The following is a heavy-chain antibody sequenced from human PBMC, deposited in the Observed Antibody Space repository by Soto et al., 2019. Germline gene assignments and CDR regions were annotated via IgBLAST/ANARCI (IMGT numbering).Heavy chain of an antibody. J-gene: IGHJ6*02. CDR2: IYYSGST. Sequence: SETLSLTCTVPGGSISSDYCCWIPQHPGKGLEWMGYIYYSGSTNYNPSLRSPGTISVDTSKNQFSLKLSSVTAADTAVYYCARATYLRSYYYGMDVWGQGTTVT. V-gene: IGHV4-59*01. CDR3: ARATYLRSYYYGMDV. CDR1: GGSISSDY. D-gene: IGHD3-16*01.